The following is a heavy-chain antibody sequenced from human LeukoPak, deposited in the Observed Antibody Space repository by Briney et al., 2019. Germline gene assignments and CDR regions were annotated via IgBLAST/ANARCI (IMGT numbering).Heavy chain of an antibody. D-gene: IGHD4-17*01. V-gene: IGHV3-23*01. CDR1: RFTSTSYA. J-gene: IGHJ4*02. CDR3: AKVSFGDRYCFDY. CDR2: ISGSGGST. Sequence: RRSLRLSCAASRFTSTSYATSWVRQAPRKGLEWVSAISGSGGSTDYADSVKGRFTISRDNSKNTLYLQMNSLRAEDTAVYYCAKVSFGDRYCFDYWGQGTLVTVSS.